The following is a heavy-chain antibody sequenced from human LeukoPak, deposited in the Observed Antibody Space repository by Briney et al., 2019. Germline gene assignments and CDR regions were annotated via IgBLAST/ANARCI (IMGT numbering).Heavy chain of an antibody. Sequence: GGSLGLSCAASGFTFSSSWMRWVRQGPGKGLVWVARMNGDGRTINYADSVKGRFTISRDNAKNTLYLQMNSLRAEDAAVYYCARAGNYYFDLWGRGTLVTVSS. CDR1: GFTFSSSW. CDR2: MNGDGRTI. J-gene: IGHJ2*01. D-gene: IGHD1-7*01. V-gene: IGHV3-74*01. CDR3: ARAGNYYFDL.